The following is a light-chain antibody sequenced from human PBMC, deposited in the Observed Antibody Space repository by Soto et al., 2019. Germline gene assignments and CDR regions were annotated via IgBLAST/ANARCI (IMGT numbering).Light chain of an antibody. CDR2: WAS. CDR1: QTVLYNTDNKDY. CDR3: QQYYSSPYT. J-gene: IGKJ2*01. V-gene: IGKV4-1*01. Sequence: DIVMTQSPDSLAVSLGERATINCKSSQTVLYNTDNKDYLAWYQQKPGQPPNLLIYWASTRESGVPDRFGGSGSGTDFTLTISSLQAEDVAIYYCQQYYSSPYTFGQRTKVEIK.